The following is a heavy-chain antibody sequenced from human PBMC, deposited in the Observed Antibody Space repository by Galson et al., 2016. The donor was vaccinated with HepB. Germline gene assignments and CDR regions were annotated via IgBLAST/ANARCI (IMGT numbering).Heavy chain of an antibody. Sequence: SLRLSCAAPGFTFDDYAMHWVRQAPGKGLEWVSGINWSGDTTGYADSVKGRFTISRDNAKNSLYLQMNSLRAEDTAFYHCARGGASRGQWLDNWFDPWGQVTLVTVSS. CDR2: INWSGDTT. D-gene: IGHD6-19*01. J-gene: IGHJ5*02. V-gene: IGHV3-20*01. CDR3: ARGGASRGQWLDNWFDP. CDR1: GFTFDDYA.